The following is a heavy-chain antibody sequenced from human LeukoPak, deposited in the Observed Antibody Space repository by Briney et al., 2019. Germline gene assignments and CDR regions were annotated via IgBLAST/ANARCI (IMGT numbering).Heavy chain of an antibody. CDR1: GLTFSNSA. D-gene: IGHD1-1*01. CDR3: STGGAWTTLNWFDP. V-gene: IGHV3-23*01. Sequence: GGSLRLSCAASGLTFSNSAMSWVRQAPGKGLEWVSGISGSGGSTYYADSAKGRATISRDNTKNTLYLQVNSLRAEDKALYYCSTGGAWTTLNWFDPWGQGTLVTVSS. CDR2: ISGSGGST. J-gene: IGHJ5*02.